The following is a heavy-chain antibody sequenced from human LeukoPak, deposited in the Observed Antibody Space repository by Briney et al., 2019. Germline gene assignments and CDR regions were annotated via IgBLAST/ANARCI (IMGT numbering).Heavy chain of an antibody. V-gene: IGHV3-23*01. D-gene: IGHD4-23*01. CDR1: GFTFSSHA. J-gene: IGHJ6*02. Sequence: GGSLRLSCAASGFTFSSHAMSWVRQAPGKGLEWVSAISGSGGRTDYADSVKGRFTISRDNSKNTLYLQMNSLRAEDTAVYYCAKGREEKRGVSYGMDVWGQGTTVTVSS. CDR2: ISGSGGRT. CDR3: AKGREEKRGVSYGMDV.